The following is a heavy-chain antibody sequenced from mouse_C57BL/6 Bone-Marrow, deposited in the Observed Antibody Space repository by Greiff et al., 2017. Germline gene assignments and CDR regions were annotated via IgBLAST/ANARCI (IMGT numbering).Heavy chain of an antibody. J-gene: IGHJ4*01. CDR3: ARHYSNYLYAMDY. CDR2: IYPGSGST. V-gene: IGHV1-55*01. CDR1: GYTFTSYW. Sequence: QVQLQQPGAELVKPGASVKMSCKASGYTFTSYWITWVKQRPGQGLEWIGDIYPGSGSTNYNEKFKSKATLTVDTSSSTAYMQLSSLTSEDSAVYYCARHYSNYLYAMDYRGQGTSVTVSS. D-gene: IGHD2-5*01.